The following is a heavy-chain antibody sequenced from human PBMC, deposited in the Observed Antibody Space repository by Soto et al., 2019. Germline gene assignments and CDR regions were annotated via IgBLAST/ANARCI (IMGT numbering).Heavy chain of an antibody. V-gene: IGHV1-2*02. CDR3: GRGRSGQIVVFY. J-gene: IGHJ4*02. CDR1: GYTFTGHY. CDR2: IGPESGAT. D-gene: IGHD1-26*01. Sequence: ASVKVSCKASGYTFTGHYIHWVRQSPEQGPEWMGEIGPESGATRYAQRFQGRVTMTMDMSITTVYMELNNLSPDDTAVYYCGRGRSGQIVVFYWGQGTPVTVSS.